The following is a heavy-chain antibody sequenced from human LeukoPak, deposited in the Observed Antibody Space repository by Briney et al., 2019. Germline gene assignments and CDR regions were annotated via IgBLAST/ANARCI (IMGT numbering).Heavy chain of an antibody. V-gene: IGHV1-18*01. CDR3: ARDGIQLWLKAADAFDI. Sequence: ASVTVSFTAAGYTFTIYGISWVRQAPGQGLEWMGWISAYNGNTNYAQKLQGRVTMTTDTSTSTAYMELRSLRSDDTAVYYCARDGIQLWLKAADAFDIWGQGTMVTVSS. J-gene: IGHJ3*02. D-gene: IGHD5-18*01. CDR2: ISAYNGNT. CDR1: GYTFTIYG.